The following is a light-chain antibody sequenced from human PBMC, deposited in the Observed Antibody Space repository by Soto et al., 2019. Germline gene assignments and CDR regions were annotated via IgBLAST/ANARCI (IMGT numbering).Light chain of an antibody. CDR3: QQYNRYPYT. CDR1: QSITSW. V-gene: IGKV1-5*03. J-gene: IGKJ2*01. CDR2: KAS. Sequence: DVQMTQSPSTLPASVGDRVTITCRASQSITSWLAWYQQKPGKAPKLLIYKASTLESGVPSRFSGSGSGTEFTLTISSLPPDDYAAYYCQQYNRYPYTFGQGTKLEIK.